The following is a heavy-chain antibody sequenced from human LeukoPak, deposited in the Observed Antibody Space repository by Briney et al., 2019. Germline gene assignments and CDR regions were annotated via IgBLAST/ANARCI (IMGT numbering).Heavy chain of an antibody. CDR2: ISGSGGST. D-gene: IGHD1-26*01. CDR3: ARRFLRDREPDPPPYYYSDA. CDR1: GFTFSSYA. Sequence: GGSLRLSCAASGFTFSSYAMSWVRQAPGKGLEWVSAISGSGGSTYYADSVKGRFTISRDNSKNTLYLQMNSLRAEDTAVYYCARRFLRDREPDPPPYYYSDASGKRKPVTASS. V-gene: IGHV3-23*01. J-gene: IGHJ6*03.